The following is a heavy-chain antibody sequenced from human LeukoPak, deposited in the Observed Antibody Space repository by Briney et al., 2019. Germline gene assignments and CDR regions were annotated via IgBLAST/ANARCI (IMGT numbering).Heavy chain of an antibody. J-gene: IGHJ5*02. CDR2: IYYSGST. Sequence: PSETLSLTCTVSGGSISSYYWSWIRQPPGKGLEWIGYIYYSGSTNYNPSLKSRVTISVDTSKNQFSLKLSSVTAADTAVYYCARHSDYYDSSGGNWFDHWGQGTLVTVSS. D-gene: IGHD3-22*01. CDR1: GGSISSYY. V-gene: IGHV4-59*08. CDR3: ARHSDYYDSSGGNWFDH.